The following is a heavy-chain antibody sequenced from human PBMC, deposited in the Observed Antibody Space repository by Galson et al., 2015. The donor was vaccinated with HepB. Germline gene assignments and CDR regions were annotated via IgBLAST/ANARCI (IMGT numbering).Heavy chain of an antibody. CDR2: IRSKANSYAT. CDR3: TRQWELRPFDY. D-gene: IGHD1-26*01. J-gene: IGHJ4*02. V-gene: IGHV3-73*01. Sequence: MHWVRQASGKGLEWVGRIRSKANSYATAYAASVKGRFTISRDDSKNTAYLQMNSLKTEDTAVYYCTRQWELRPFDYWGQGTLVTVSS.